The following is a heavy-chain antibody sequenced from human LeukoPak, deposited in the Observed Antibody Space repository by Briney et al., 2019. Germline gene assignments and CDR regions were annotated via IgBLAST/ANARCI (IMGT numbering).Heavy chain of an antibody. Sequence: GGSLRLSCAASRFTFSTYSMNWVRQAPGKGLEWVSGIVGGDGGTYYADSVKGRFIISRDNSKNTLYVQMNSLRAEDTAVYYCARGALYYMDVWGKGTTVTISS. V-gene: IGHV3-23*01. CDR1: RFTFSTYS. CDR2: IVGGDGGT. J-gene: IGHJ6*03. CDR3: ARGALYYMDV.